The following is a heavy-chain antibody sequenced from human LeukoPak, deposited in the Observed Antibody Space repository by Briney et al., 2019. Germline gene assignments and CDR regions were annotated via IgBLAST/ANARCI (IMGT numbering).Heavy chain of an antibody. CDR3: ARQLERRYYYYMDV. CDR1: GYTFTGYY. Sequence: ASVKVSCKASGYTFTGYYMHWVRQAPGQGLEWMGWINPNSGGTNYAQKFQGRVTMTRNTSISTAYMELSSLRSEDTAVYYCARQLERRYYYYMDVWGKGTTVTVSS. CDR2: INPNSGGT. D-gene: IGHD1-1*01. J-gene: IGHJ6*03. V-gene: IGHV1-2*02.